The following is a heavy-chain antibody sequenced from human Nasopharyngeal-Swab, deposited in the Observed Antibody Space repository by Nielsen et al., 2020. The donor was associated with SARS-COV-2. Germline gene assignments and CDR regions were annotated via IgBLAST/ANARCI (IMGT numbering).Heavy chain of an antibody. D-gene: IGHD5-12*01. CDR3: AREGPYSGTNVFDI. Sequence: GGSLRLSCAASGFSFSNHGMHWVRQAPGKGLEWVAVIWSDGKTTKYADSVKGRLTISRDKSRNTLYLQMNNLRVEDTAIYYCAREGPYSGTNVFDIWGQGTRVTVSS. V-gene: IGHV3-33*01. CDR1: GFSFSNHG. CDR2: IWSDGKTT. J-gene: IGHJ3*02.